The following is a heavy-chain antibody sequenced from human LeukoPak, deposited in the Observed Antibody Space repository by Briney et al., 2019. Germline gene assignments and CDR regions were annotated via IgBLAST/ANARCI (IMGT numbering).Heavy chain of an antibody. V-gene: IGHV4-31*03. CDR1: GGSISSGGYY. D-gene: IGHD3-10*01. CDR2: IYYSGST. J-gene: IGHJ6*02. CDR3: ARPNSGYYYGMDV. Sequence: SQTLSLTCTVSGGSISSGGYYWSWIRQHPGKGLEWIGYIYYSGSTYYNPSLKSRVTISVDTSKNQFSLKLSSVTAADTAVYYCARPNSGYYYGMDVWGQGTTVTVSS.